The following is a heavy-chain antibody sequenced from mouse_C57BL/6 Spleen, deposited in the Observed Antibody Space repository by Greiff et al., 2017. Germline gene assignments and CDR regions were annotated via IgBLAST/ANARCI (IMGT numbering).Heavy chain of an antibody. V-gene: IGHV1-50*01. CDR3: ARRRADYWYFDG. Sequence: VQLQQPGAELVKPGASVKLSCKASGYTFTSYWMQWVKQRPGQGLEWIGEIDPSDSYTNYNQKFKGKATLTVDTSSSTAYMQLSSLTSEDSAVYYCARRRADYWYFDGWGTGTTVTVSS. J-gene: IGHJ1*03. D-gene: IGHD3-3*01. CDR2: IDPSDSYT. CDR1: GYTFTSYW.